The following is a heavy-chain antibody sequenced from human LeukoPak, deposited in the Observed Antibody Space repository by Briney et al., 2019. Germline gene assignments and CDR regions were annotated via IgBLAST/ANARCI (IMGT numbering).Heavy chain of an antibody. V-gene: IGHV1-46*03. CDR1: GYTFPSYY. CDR3: ARDTGWDFISSVDC. J-gene: IGHJ4*02. Sequence: ASVKVPCKTSGYTFPSYYIHWVRQAPGQGLEWMARINPSAGNTNYAPKFQGRVTLTRDTSTATVYMELSSLDSKDTAVYYCARDTGWDFISSVDCWGQGTLVTVSS. CDR2: INPSAGNT. D-gene: IGHD3-22*01.